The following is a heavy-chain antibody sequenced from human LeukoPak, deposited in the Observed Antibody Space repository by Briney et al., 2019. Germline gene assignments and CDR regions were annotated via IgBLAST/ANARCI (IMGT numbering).Heavy chain of an antibody. J-gene: IGHJ5*02. CDR2: ISSRGSTI. CDR3: AYVSSCIGNTCSLYNWVDP. CDR1: GFTFSSYE. D-gene: IGHD1/OR15-1a*01. Sequence: GGSLRLSCAASGFTFSSYEMNWVRQAPGKGLEWVSYISSRGSTIYYADSVKGRFTISRDNAKNSLYLQMNSLRAEDTAVYYCAYVSSCIGNTCSLYNWVDPWGQGTLVTVSS. V-gene: IGHV3-48*03.